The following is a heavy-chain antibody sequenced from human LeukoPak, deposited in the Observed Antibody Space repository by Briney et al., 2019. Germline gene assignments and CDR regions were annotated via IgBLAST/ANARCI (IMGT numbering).Heavy chain of an antibody. CDR3: ARGPRSIAVAGREVHWFDP. Sequence: SQTLSLTCTVSGGSISSGSYYWSWIRQPAGKGLEWIGRIYTSGSTNYNLSLKSRVTISVDTSKNQFSLKLSSVTAADTAVYYCARGPRSIAVAGREVHWFDPWGQGTLVTVSS. V-gene: IGHV4-61*02. CDR1: GGSISSGSYY. J-gene: IGHJ5*02. CDR2: IYTSGST. D-gene: IGHD6-19*01.